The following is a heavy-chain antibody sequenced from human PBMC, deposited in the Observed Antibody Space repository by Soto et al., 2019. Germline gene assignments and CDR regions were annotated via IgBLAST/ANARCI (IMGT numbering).Heavy chain of an antibody. CDR1: GFTFNEYA. D-gene: IGHD4-17*01. CDR2: ISSNSGSV. J-gene: IGHJ4*02. Sequence: EVQLVESGGGLVQPGRSLRLSCAASGFTFNEYAMHWVRQVPGKGLEWVSGISSNSGSVGYADSVKGRFTISRDNAKNSLYLQMSSLKAEDTALYYCAKDALTAVGFHFYYWGQGTPVTVSS. CDR3: AKDALTAVGFHFYY. V-gene: IGHV3-9*01.